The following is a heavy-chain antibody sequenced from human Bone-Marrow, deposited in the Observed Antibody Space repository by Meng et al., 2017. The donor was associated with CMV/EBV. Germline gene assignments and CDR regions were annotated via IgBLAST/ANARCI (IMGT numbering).Heavy chain of an antibody. CDR3: ASYCGGDCYSARDYYYGMDV. D-gene: IGHD2-21*01. V-gene: IGHV3-11*01. J-gene: IGHJ6*02. CDR2: ISSSGSTI. Sequence: SCAASGFTFSDYYMSWIRQAPGKGLEWVSYISSSGSTIYYADSVKGRFTISRDNAKNSLYLQMNSLRAEDTAVYYCASYCGGDCYSARDYYYGMDVWGQGTTVTVSS. CDR1: GFTFSDYY.